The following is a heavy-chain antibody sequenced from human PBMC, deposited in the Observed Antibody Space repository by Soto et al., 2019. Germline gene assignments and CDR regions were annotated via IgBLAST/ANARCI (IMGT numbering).Heavy chain of an antibody. Sequence: GASVKVSCKASGGTFSSYTISWVRQAPGQGLEWMGRIIPILGIANYAQKFQGRVTITADKSTSTAYMELSSLRSEDTAVYYCARDDYYFWSGPRPSYYYMDVWGKGTTVTVSS. CDR3: ARDDYYFWSGPRPSYYYMDV. D-gene: IGHD3-3*01. V-gene: IGHV1-69*04. J-gene: IGHJ6*03. CDR1: GGTFSSYT. CDR2: IIPILGIA.